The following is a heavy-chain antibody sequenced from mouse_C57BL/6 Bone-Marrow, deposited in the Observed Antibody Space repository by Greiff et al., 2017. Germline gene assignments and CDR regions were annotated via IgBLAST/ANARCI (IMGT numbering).Heavy chain of an antibody. D-gene: IGHD2-12*01. J-gene: IGHJ2*01. Sequence: QVQLKQSGAELVRPWTSVKMSCKASGFTFTNYWVGWAKQRPGHGLEWIGDMFPGGGYTNYNEKFKGRVTMTADKSSSTAYMQFSSLTSEDSAIYYCARYRLNYFDYWGQGTTLTVSS. CDR2: MFPGGGYT. CDR3: ARYRLNYFDY. CDR1: GFTFTNYW. V-gene: IGHV1-63*01.